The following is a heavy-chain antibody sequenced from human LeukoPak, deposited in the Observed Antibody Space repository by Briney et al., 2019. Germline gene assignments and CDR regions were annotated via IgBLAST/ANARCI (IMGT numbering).Heavy chain of an antibody. CDR1: GGTFSSYT. J-gene: IGHJ5*02. V-gene: IGHV1-69*02. Sequence: SVKASCKASGGTFSSYTISWVRQAPGQGLEWMGRIIPILGIANYAQEFQGRVTITADKSTSTAYMELSSLRSEDTAVYYCAKGDTAMVGFDPWGQGTLVTVSS. CDR2: IIPILGIA. CDR3: AKGDTAMVGFDP. D-gene: IGHD5-18*01.